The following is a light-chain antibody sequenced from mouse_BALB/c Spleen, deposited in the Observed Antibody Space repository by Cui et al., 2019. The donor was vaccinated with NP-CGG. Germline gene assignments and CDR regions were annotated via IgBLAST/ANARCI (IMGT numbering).Light chain of an antibody. V-gene: IGLV1*01. Sequence: QAVVTRESALTTSPGETVTLTCRSRTGAVTTSNYANWVQEKPDHLFTGLIGGTNNRVPGVPARFSGSLIGDKAALIITGAQTEDEAIYFCALWYSNHWVFGGGTKLTVL. CDR2: GTN. CDR3: ALWYSNHWV. CDR1: TGAVTTSNY. J-gene: IGLJ1*01.